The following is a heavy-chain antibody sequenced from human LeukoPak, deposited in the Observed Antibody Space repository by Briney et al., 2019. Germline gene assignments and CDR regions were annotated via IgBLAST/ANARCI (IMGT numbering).Heavy chain of an antibody. CDR3: ASRYGSSSGGYYGMDV. V-gene: IGHV3-69-1*01. CDR2: ISSSSTI. Sequence: PGGSLRLSCAASSITFTKAWMNWVRQAPGKGLEWVSYISSSSTIYYADSVKGRFTISRDNAKNSLYLQMNSLRDEDTAVYYCASRYGSSSGGYYGMDVWGQGTAVTVSS. D-gene: IGHD6-6*01. CDR1: SITFTKAW. J-gene: IGHJ6*02.